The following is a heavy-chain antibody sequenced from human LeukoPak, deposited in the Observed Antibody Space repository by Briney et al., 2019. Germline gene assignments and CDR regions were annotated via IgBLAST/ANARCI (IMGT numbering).Heavy chain of an antibody. D-gene: IGHD3/OR15-3a*01. CDR3: ARTRTGPYDFDI. V-gene: IGHV3-21*01. CDR2: ISESSSHI. Sequence: GGSLRRSCVASGFTFCSYSMHWVRQAPGKGLEWVSSISESSSHIYYTDSVEGRFTISRHNIKNSLYLQMNSLRVEDTAVYYCARTRTGPYDFDIWRQGTVATVSS. J-gene: IGHJ3*02. CDR1: GFTFCSYS.